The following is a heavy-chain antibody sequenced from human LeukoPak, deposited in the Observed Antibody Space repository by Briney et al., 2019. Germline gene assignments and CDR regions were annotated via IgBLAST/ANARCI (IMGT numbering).Heavy chain of an antibody. D-gene: IGHD2-2*01. CDR3: ARQWGDCSSTSCYSAY. V-gene: IGHV5-51*01. CDR2: IYPGDSDT. J-gene: IGHJ4*02. Sequence: PGESLKISCKGSGYSFASYWIAWVRQMPGKGPEWRGIIYPGDSDTRYSPSFQGQVTISADKSISTAYLQWSSLKASDTAIYYCARQWGDCSSTSCYSAYWGQGTLVTVSS. CDR1: GYSFASYW.